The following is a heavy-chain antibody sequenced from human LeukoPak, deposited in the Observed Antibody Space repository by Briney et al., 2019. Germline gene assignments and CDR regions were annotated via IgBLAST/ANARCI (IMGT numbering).Heavy chain of an antibody. CDR1: GFTFSDYY. CDR2: ISSSGSTI. V-gene: IGHV3-11*01. J-gene: IGHJ3*02. CDR3: ARSARTVFGAFDI. Sequence: GGSLRLSCFASGFTFSDYYMSRIRQAPGKGLEWVSYISSSGSTIYYADSVKGRFTISRDNAKNSLYLQMNSLRAEDTAVYYCARSARTVFGAFDIWGQGTMVTVSS. D-gene: IGHD1-14*01.